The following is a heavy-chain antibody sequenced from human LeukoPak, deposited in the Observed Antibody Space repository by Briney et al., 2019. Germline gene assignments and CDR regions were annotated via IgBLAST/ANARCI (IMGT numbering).Heavy chain of an antibody. D-gene: IGHD2-2*01. CDR1: GIIFRNYG. CDR3: ARDFCSTTSCYDY. CDR2: IFYDGRNS. V-gene: IGHV3-33*01. Sequence: GGSLRLSCVASGIIFRNYGMLWVRQAPGKGLEWVALIFYDGRNSYYADSVKGRFTVSKDNSKNTLYLQMDSLRAEDTAVYYCARDFCSTTSCYDYWGQGTLVTVSS. J-gene: IGHJ4*02.